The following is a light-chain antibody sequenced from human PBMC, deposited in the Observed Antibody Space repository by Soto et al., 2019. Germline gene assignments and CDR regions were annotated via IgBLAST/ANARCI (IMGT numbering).Light chain of an antibody. CDR2: GAS. Sequence: EIVTTHSPATLSVSARKKATLSCRASQSVSSNLAWYQQKPGQAPRLLIYGASTRATGIPARFSGSGSGTEFTLTISSLQSEDFAVYYCQQYNNWPLTFGGGTKVDIK. J-gene: IGKJ4*01. V-gene: IGKV3-15*01. CDR1: QSVSSN. CDR3: QQYNNWPLT.